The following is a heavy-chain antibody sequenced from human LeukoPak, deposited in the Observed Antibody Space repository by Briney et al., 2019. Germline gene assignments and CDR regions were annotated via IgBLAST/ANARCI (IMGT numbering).Heavy chain of an antibody. J-gene: IGHJ6*03. D-gene: IGHD1-1*01. CDR2: ISSSSSYI. Sequence: PGGSLRLSCAASGFTFSSYSMNWVRQAPGKGLEWVSSISSSSSYIYYTDSVKGRFTISRDNAKNSLFLQMNSLRAEDTAVYYCARVVTVAWSERRPGYYYLDVWGKGTTVTVSS. CDR3: ARVVTVAWSERRPGYYYLDV. V-gene: IGHV3-21*01. CDR1: GFTFSSYS.